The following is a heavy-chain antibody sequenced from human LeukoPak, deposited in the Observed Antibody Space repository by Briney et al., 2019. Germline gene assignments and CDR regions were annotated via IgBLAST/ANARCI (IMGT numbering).Heavy chain of an antibody. V-gene: IGHV3-73*01. J-gene: IGHJ4*02. D-gene: IGHD6-19*01. CDR1: GFTFSGSA. Sequence: QSGGSLKLSCAASGFTFSGSAMHWVRQASGKGLEWVGRIRSKANSYATAYAASVKGRFTISRDDSKNTAYLQMNSLKTEDTAVYYCTRGYSSGWYGGDYWGQGTLVTVSS. CDR3: TRGYSSGWYGGDY. CDR2: IRSKANSYAT.